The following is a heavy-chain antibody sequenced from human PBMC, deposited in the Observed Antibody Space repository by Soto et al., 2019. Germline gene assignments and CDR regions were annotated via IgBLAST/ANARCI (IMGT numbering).Heavy chain of an antibody. CDR3: ARDFFYHGSAYRELDP. J-gene: IGHJ5*02. Sequence: ASVKVSCKASGYTFTDYYLHWARQAPGQGLEWMGWINPNSGDTNYAQRFQGRVTMTRDTSISAAYLELSRLRSDDTAVYYCARDFFYHGSAYRELDPWGQGTLVTVSS. CDR1: GYTFTDYY. D-gene: IGHD3-22*01. CDR2: INPNSGDT. V-gene: IGHV1-2*02.